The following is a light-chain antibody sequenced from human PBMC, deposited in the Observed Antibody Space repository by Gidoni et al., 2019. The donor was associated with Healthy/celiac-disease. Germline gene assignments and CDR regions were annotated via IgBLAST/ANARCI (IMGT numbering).Light chain of an antibody. Sequence: SYELTQPPSVSVSPVQTARITCPGDALPKKYAYWYQQKSGQAPVLVIYEDSKRPSGIPDRFSGSSSGTMATLTISGAQVEDEADYYCYSTDSSGNHRGVFGGGTKLTVL. CDR2: EDS. J-gene: IGLJ3*02. V-gene: IGLV3-10*01. CDR3: YSTDSSGNHRGV. CDR1: ALPKKY.